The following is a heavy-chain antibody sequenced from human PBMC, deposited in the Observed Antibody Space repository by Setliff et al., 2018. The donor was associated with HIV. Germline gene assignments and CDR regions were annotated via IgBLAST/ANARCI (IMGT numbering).Heavy chain of an antibody. J-gene: IGHJ4*02. CDR1: SGSISSGDYY. Sequence: PSETLSLTCTVSSGSISSGDYYWSWIRQPPGKGLEWIGYIYYSGSTYYNPSLKSRVTISVDTSKNQFSLKVSSVTAADTAVYYCARDRGGGYNNLDYWGQGTLVTV. V-gene: IGHV4-30-4*08. D-gene: IGHD5-12*01. CDR3: ARDRGGGYNNLDY. CDR2: IYYSGST.